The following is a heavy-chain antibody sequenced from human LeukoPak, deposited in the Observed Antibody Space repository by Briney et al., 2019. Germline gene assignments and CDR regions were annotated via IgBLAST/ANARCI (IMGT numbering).Heavy chain of an antibody. CDR1: GGSIISSLYH. V-gene: IGHV4-39*01. J-gene: IGHJ5*02. CDR3: ARLGGLYNWLDP. CDR2: VSSSGTT. Sequence: SETPSLTCTVSGGSIISSLYHWGWIRQSPEKGLEWIGTVSSSGTTDYNPSLESRLTLSVDTSKNQFSLRLNSVTVADTAVYFRARLGGLYNWLDPWGQGTLVTVSS.